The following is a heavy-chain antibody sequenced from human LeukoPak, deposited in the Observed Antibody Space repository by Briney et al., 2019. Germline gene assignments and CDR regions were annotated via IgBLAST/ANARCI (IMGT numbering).Heavy chain of an antibody. J-gene: IGHJ2*01. CDR3: ARHAGFSVWYFDV. D-gene: IGHD5/OR15-5a*01. CDR1: GSSISSSF. Sequence: WETLSLTCTVSGSSISSSFWSWIRQPPGKGLEWSAYIYTSGITNYNPSLRSRVTMSLGTSNSQFSLKLSSVTAADTAVYYCARHAGFSVWYFDVWGRGTLVTVSS. CDR2: IYTSGIT. V-gene: IGHV4-4*09.